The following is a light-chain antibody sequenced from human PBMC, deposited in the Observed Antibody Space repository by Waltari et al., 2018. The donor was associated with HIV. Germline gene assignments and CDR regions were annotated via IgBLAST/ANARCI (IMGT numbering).Light chain of an antibody. CDR1: QSVQEF. CDR3: QHRTTWPPT. J-gene: IGKJ4*01. V-gene: IGKV3-11*01. CDR2: DAP. Sequence: EIVLTQSPAILSVSPGETATLSCRASQSVQEFLAWYQRRPGQVPRLVVYDAPKRAAGVPDRCSGSGFGTDFTLTISGLEPEDVAFYYCQHRTTWPPTFGGGTRVEIE.